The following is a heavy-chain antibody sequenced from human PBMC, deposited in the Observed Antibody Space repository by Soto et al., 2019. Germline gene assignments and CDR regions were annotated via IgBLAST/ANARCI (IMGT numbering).Heavy chain of an antibody. D-gene: IGHD1-26*01. CDR3: ARDGAWRALDG. CDR2: IYYSGNT. Sequence: SETLSLTCTVSGESICRGAYSWSWIRQPPGKGLEWIACIYYSGNTYYNPSLNSRVTISVDRSENQLSLKLTSVTAADTAVYSGARDGAWRALDGRGQRTTGTV. V-gene: IGHV4-30-2*01. J-gene: IGHJ6*02. CDR1: GESICRGAYS.